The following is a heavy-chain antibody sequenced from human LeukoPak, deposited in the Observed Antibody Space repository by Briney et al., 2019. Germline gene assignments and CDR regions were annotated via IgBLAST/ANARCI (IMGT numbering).Heavy chain of an antibody. D-gene: IGHD2/OR15-2a*01. Sequence: SETLSLTSTVSGGSISSYYWSWIRQPPGKGLEWIGYIYYSGSTNYNPSLKSRVTISVDTSKNQFSLKLSSVTAADTAVYYCARAIIDIHYYYYYMDVWGKGTTVTVSS. J-gene: IGHJ6*03. CDR3: ARAIIDIHYYYYYMDV. V-gene: IGHV4-59*01. CDR1: GGSISSYY. CDR2: IYYSGST.